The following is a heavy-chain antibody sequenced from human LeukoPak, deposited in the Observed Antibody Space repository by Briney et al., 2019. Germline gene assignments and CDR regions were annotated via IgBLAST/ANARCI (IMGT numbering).Heavy chain of an antibody. CDR2: ISGSGGST. CDR3: AKDIRMDPY. J-gene: IGHJ4*02. V-gene: IGHV3-23*01. CDR1: GFTFNSYA. Sequence: SGGSLRLSCAASGFTFNSYAMNWVRQAPGKGLEWLSTISGSGGSTYYADPVKGRFTISRDNSKNTLYLEMNGLRAEDTAVYYCAKDIRMDPYWGQGTLVTVSS. D-gene: IGHD1-14*01.